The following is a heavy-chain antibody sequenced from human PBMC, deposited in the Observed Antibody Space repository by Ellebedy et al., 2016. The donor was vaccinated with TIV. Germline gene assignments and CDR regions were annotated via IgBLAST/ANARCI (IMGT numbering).Heavy chain of an antibody. Sequence: ASVKVSCKASGGTFSSYAISWVRQAPGQGLEWMGGIIPILGIANYAQKFQGRVTITADESTSTAYMELSSLRSEDTAVYYCARDQGYGSGSYYYLIWGQGTLVTVSS. CDR1: GGTFSSYA. J-gene: IGHJ4*02. V-gene: IGHV1-69*10. CDR2: IIPILGIA. CDR3: ARDQGYGSGSYYYLI. D-gene: IGHD3-10*01.